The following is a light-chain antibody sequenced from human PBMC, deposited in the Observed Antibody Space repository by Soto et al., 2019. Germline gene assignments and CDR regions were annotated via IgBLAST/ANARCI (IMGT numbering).Light chain of an antibody. CDR1: QSISSW. CDR2: KAS. V-gene: IGKV1-5*03. CDR3: QHYNSYPWT. Sequence: DIQITQSPSTLSASVAYTVTVTCRASQSISSWLAWYQQKPGKAPKLLIYKASSLESGVPSRFSGSGYGTEFTLTISSLQTDDFATYYCQHYNSYPWTFGQGTKVDIK. J-gene: IGKJ1*01.